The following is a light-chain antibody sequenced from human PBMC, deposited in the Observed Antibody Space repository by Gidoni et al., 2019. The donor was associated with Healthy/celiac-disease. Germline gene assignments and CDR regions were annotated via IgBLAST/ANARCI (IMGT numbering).Light chain of an antibody. CDR3: QQYYSYPPT. CDR1: QGISSY. Sequence: AIRMTQSPSSFSASTGDRVTITCRASQGISSYLAWYQQKTGKAPKLLIYAASTLQSGVTSRFSGSGSGTDFTLTISCLQYEDFATYYCQQYYSYPPTFGQGTKVEIK. CDR2: AAS. J-gene: IGKJ1*01. V-gene: IGKV1-8*01.